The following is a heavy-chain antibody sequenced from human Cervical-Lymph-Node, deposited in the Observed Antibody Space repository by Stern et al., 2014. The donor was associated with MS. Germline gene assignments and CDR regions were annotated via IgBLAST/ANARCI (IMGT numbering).Heavy chain of an antibody. J-gene: IGHJ2*01. Sequence: VQLVESGPGLVKPSQTLSLTCTVSGGSISSGSYYWSWIRQPAGKGLEWIGRIYTSGSTNYNPSLKSRVTISVDTSKNQFPLKLSSVTAADTAVYYCAHSGTDFDLWGRGTLVTVSS. CDR2: IYTSGST. D-gene: IGHD1-26*01. CDR3: AHSGTDFDL. V-gene: IGHV4-61*02. CDR1: GGSISSGSYY.